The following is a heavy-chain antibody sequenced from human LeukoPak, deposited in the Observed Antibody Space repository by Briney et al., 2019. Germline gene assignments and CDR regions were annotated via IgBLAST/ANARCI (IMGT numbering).Heavy chain of an antibody. D-gene: IGHD3-22*01. J-gene: IGHJ6*03. CDR2: INHSGST. Sequence: SETLSLTCAVYGGSFSGYYWSWIRQPPGKGLEWIGEINHSGSTNYNPSLKSRVTISVDTSKNQFSLKLSSVTAADTAVYYCARVFDSSGYYHRNYYYYMDVWGKGTTVTVSS. CDR3: ARVFDSSGYYHRNYYYYMDV. CDR1: GGSFSGYY. V-gene: IGHV4-34*01.